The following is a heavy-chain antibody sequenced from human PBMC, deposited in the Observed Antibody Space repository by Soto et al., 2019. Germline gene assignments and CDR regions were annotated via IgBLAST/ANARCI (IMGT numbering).Heavy chain of an antibody. V-gene: IGHV1-69*12. CDR1: GGTFSSYA. D-gene: IGHD6-13*01. Sequence: QVQLVQSGAEVKKPGSSVKVSCKASGGTFSSYAISWVRQAPGQGLEWMGGIIPIFGTANYAQKFQGRVTIPADESTNTAYVARSSLRSEDTAVYYCYSSSQATSSQFDLWGRGTLVTVSS. CDR2: IIPIFGTA. J-gene: IGHJ2*01. CDR3: YSSSQATSSQFDL.